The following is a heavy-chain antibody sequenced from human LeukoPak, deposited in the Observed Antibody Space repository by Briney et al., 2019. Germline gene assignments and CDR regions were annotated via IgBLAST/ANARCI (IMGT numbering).Heavy chain of an antibody. V-gene: IGHV4-39*01. CDR3: ARLYSGSYFDY. Sequence: PSETLSLTCTVSGVSTSSRSYYWGWIRQPPGKGLEWIANIYYSGSTYYTPSLKSRVTISVETSKNQVSLRLNSVTAADTAVYYCARLYSGSYFDYWGQGTLVTVSS. J-gene: IGHJ4*02. D-gene: IGHD1-26*01. CDR1: GVSTSSRSYY. CDR2: IYYSGST.